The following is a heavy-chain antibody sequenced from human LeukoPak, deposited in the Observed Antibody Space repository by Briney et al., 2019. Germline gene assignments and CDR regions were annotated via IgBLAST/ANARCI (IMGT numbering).Heavy chain of an antibody. CDR3: ARAGRQLVSLYYFDY. CDR2: ISAYNGNT. Sequence: ASVKVSCKASGYAFTSYGISWVRQAPGQGLEWMGWISAYNGNTNYAQKLQGRVTMTTDTSTSTAYMELRSLRSDDTAVYYCARAGRQLVSLYYFDYWGQGTLVTVSS. D-gene: IGHD6-13*01. J-gene: IGHJ4*02. V-gene: IGHV1-18*01. CDR1: GYAFTSYG.